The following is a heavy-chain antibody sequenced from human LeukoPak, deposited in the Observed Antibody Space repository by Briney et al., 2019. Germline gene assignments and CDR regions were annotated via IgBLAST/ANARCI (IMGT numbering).Heavy chain of an antibody. CDR2: INHSGST. D-gene: IGHD3-10*01. CDR3: ASLPSRTYYYGSGSPRFDY. Sequence: SETLSLTCAVYGGSFSGYYWSWIRQPPGKGLEWIGEINHSGSTNYNPSLKSRVTISVDTSKNQFSLKLSSVTAADTAVYYCASLPSRTYYYGSGSPRFDYWGQGTLVTVSS. J-gene: IGHJ4*02. V-gene: IGHV4-34*01. CDR1: GGSFSGYY.